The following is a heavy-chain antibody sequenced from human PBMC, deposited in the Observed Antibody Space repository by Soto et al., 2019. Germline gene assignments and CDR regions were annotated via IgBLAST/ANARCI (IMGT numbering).Heavy chain of an antibody. V-gene: IGHV1-69*10. D-gene: IGHD3-10*01. CDR3: ARGPFRPSAMDV. CDR2: TIPALGKT. Sequence: GPSLKGYWKTSGEDFKKNVFPWVRKAPGQGLEWMGGTIPALGKTHYIEKFQGRVTITVDDATRTVYMEVRDLTSEDTAIYYCARGPFRPSAMDVWGQGTTVTVSS. CDR1: GEDFKKNV. J-gene: IGHJ6*02.